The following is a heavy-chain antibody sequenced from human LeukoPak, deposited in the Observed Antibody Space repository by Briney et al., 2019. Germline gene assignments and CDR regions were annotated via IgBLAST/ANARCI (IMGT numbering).Heavy chain of an antibody. CDR1: GGSISSYY. CDR2: IYTSGST. CDR3: ARGEMATSQLDY. J-gene: IGHJ4*02. D-gene: IGHD5-24*01. V-gene: IGHV4-4*07. Sequence: SETLSPTCTVSGGSISSYYWSWIRQPAGKGLEWIGRIYTSGSTNYNPSLKSRVTMSVDTSKNQFSLKLSSVTAADTAVYYCARGEMATSQLDYWGQGTLVTVSS.